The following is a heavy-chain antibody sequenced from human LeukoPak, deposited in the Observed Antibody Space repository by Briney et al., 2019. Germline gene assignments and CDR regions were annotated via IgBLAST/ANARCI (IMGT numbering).Heavy chain of an antibody. CDR2: IKQDGSET. V-gene: IGHV3-7*05. CDR1: GFTFSNYW. J-gene: IGHJ6*02. CDR3: ARDPYSSSWSYGMDV. Sequence: PGGSLRLSCTASGFTFSNYWMSWVRQTPEKGLEWVANIKQDGSETVYVDSVEGRFTISRDNAQSSLYLQMNSLRAEDTAVYYCARDPYSSSWSYGMDVWGQGTAVTVSS. D-gene: IGHD6-13*01.